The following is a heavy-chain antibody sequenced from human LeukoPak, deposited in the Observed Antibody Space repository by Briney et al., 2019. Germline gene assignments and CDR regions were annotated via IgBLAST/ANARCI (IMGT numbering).Heavy chain of an antibody. V-gene: IGHV3-7*01. CDR2: IKQDGSEK. CDR3: ARAEYYYDSSGYYEEYYFDY. J-gene: IGHJ4*02. D-gene: IGHD3-22*01. Sequence: GGSLRLSCAASGFTFSSYWMSWVRQAPGKGLEWVANIKQDGSEKYYVDSVKGRFTISRDNAKNSLYLQMNSLRAEDTAVYYCARAEYYYDSSGYYEEYYFDYWGQGTLVTVSS. CDR1: GFTFSSYW.